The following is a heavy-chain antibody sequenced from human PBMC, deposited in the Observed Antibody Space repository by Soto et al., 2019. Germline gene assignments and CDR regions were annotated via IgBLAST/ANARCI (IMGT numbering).Heavy chain of an antibody. Sequence: QVQLVESGGGVVQPGKSLRLSCAASGFIFSNYGMHWVRQAPGKGLEWVALISFDGKNRNYADSVKGRFTISRDNPKNTLYLEMNSLRPEDTAFYYCAKRGGVVGGSEHPFFEYWGQGTLVTVSS. CDR2: ISFDGKNR. D-gene: IGHD2-15*01. J-gene: IGHJ4*02. CDR3: AKRGGVVGGSEHPFFEY. CDR1: GFIFSNYG. V-gene: IGHV3-30*18.